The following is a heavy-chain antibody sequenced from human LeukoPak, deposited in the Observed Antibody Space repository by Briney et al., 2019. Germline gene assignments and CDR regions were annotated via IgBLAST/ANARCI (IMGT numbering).Heavy chain of an antibody. CDR3: AKDRGYSHYFDY. V-gene: IGHV3-23*01. Sequence: PGGSLRLSCAATGFTFSSYAMSWVRQAPGKGLEWVSAISGSGGSTYYADSVKGRFTISRDNSKNTLYLQMNSLRAEDTAVYYCAKDRGYSHYFDYWGQGTLVTVSS. CDR2: ISGSGGST. J-gene: IGHJ4*02. CDR1: GFTFSSYA. D-gene: IGHD2-21*01.